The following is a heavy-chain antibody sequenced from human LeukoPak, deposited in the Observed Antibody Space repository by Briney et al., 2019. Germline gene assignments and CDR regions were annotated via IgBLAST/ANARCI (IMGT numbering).Heavy chain of an antibody. CDR2: LNHRGST. Sequence: SETLSLTCAVYGGSFSGHYWSWIRHPPAKGLERIEELNHRGSTNYNPSLKSRVAILVDTPKNQFSLKLNSVTAADAAVYYCASLPLRSHFDYWGQGTLVIVSS. J-gene: IGHJ4*02. CDR3: ASLPLRSHFDY. CDR1: GGSFSGHY. V-gene: IGHV4-34*01.